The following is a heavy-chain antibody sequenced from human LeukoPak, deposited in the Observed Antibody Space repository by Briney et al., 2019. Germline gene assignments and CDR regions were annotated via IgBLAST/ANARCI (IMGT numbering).Heavy chain of an antibody. CDR2: ISYDGRNE. CDR3: ARGGDYGSGSFRWRHFAS. CDR1: GFTFSSYA. D-gene: IGHD3-10*01. Sequence: PGRSLRLSCAASGFTFSSYAMHWVRQAPGKGLEWVAVISYDGRNENYADSGKGRFTISRDNPKNTLYLQMNSLSTEDTAVYYCARGGDYGSGSFRWRHFASWGQGTLVTVSS. J-gene: IGHJ4*02. V-gene: IGHV3-30*04.